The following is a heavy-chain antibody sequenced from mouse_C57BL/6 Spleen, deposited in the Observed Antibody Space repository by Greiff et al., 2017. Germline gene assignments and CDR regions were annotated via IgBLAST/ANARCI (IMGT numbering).Heavy chain of an antibody. V-gene: IGHV5-17*01. CDR1: GFTFSDYG. CDR3: ARNYYYGSKAMDY. CDR2: ISSGSSTI. Sequence: VTLVESGGGLVKPGGSLKLSCAASGFTFSDYGMHWVRQAPEKGLEWVAYISSGSSTIYYADTVKGRFTISRDNAKNTLCLQMTSLRSEDTAMYYCARNYYYGSKAMDYWGQGTSVTVSS. J-gene: IGHJ4*01. D-gene: IGHD1-1*01.